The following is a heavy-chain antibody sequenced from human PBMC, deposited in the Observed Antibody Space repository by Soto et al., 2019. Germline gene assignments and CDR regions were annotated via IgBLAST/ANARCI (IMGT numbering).Heavy chain of an antibody. CDR2: IYYSGST. Sequence: PSETLSLTCTVSGGSISSSSYYWGWIRQPPGKGLEWIGSIYYSGSTYYNPSLKSRVTISVDTSKNQFSLKLSSVTAADTAVYYCARQEGPEPSSIDYWGQGTLVTVSS. D-gene: IGHD2-2*01. CDR1: GGSISSSSYY. CDR3: ARQEGPEPSSIDY. J-gene: IGHJ4*02. V-gene: IGHV4-39*01.